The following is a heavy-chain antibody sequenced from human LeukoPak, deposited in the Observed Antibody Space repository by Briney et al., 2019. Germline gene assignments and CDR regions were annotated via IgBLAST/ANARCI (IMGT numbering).Heavy chain of an antibody. Sequence: SQTLSLTCAISGDSVSSNNDAWNWIRQSPSRGLEWLGRTYYRSKWYNDYAASVKSRITIKPDTSKNQFSLQLSSVTAEDSAVYYCARSAGGTVDYWGQGTLVTVSS. CDR2: TYYRSKWYN. D-gene: IGHD6-13*01. V-gene: IGHV6-1*01. CDR1: GDSVSSNNDA. J-gene: IGHJ4*02. CDR3: ARSAGGTVDY.